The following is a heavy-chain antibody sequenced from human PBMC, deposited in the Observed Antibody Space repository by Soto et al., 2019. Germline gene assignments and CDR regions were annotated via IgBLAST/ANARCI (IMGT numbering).Heavy chain of an antibody. CDR1: GCSLRTRNA. J-gene: IGHJ4*01. CDR2: IFYSGST. CDR3: VHHGGVPYYHDF. D-gene: IGHD2-8*01. V-gene: IGHV4-4*03. Sequence: PPETPSLSATFSGCSLRTRNAWSLVRQPPGKALEWLGEIFYSGSTKYNPSLNSRVTISADQSKNHLSLRLSSVTAADTAVYYCVHHGGVPYYHDFWGQGIVVNGSA.